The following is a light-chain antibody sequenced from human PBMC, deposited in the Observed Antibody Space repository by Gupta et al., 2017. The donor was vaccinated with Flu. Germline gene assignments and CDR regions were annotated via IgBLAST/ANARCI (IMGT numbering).Light chain of an antibody. CDR2: AKN. Sequence: SSDLTQDPAVSVALGQTVRITCHGDSLRNSYARWYQQKPGQAPVLVIYAKNIRPSGIPDRFSGSSSGNTASLTITGAQAEDEADYYCNARDSTDNHQAVFGGGTKLTVL. CDR3: NARDSTDNHQAV. J-gene: IGLJ2*01. CDR1: SLRNSY. V-gene: IGLV3-19*01.